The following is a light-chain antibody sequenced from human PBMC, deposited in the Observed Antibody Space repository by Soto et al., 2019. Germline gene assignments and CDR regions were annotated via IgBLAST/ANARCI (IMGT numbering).Light chain of an antibody. Sequence: DIVMTQSPDSLAVSLGERATINCKSSQSVFYSSNSKNYLAWYQQKPRQPPKLIIYWASTRESGVPDRFSGSGSGTDFTLTIGSLQAEDVAVYYCQQYYGSPLTFGGGTKVNI. J-gene: IGKJ4*01. CDR3: QQYYGSPLT. V-gene: IGKV4-1*01. CDR2: WAS. CDR1: QSVFYSSNSKNY.